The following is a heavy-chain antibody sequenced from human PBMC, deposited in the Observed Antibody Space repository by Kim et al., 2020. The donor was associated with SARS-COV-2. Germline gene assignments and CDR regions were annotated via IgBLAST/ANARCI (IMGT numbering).Heavy chain of an antibody. CDR3: IKDIVAGGADA. Sequence: GGSLRLSCAGSGFTFDEYAMHWVRQAPGKGLEWVSGIFSSGRTGYEDSMKGRVTISRDDAKNLLYLQINSLTLEDTAFYYCIKDIVAGGADAWGPGTLVT. V-gene: IGHV3-9*01. CDR2: IFSSGRT. CDR1: GFTFDEYA. J-gene: IGHJ5*02. D-gene: IGHD1-26*01.